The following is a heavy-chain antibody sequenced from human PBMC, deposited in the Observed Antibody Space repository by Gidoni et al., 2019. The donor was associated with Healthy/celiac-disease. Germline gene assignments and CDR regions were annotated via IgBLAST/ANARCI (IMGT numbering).Heavy chain of an antibody. CDR2: ISGSGGST. J-gene: IGHJ3*02. V-gene: IGHV3-23*01. CDR3: ANGGDRYFDRDWLQDAFDI. Sequence: EVQLLESGGGLVQPGGSLRLSCADSGFTFSSYAMSWVRQAPGKGLEWVSAISGSGGSTYYADSVKGRFTISRDNSKNTLYLQMNSLRAEDTAVYYCANGGDRYFDRDWLQDAFDIWGQGTMVTVSS. CDR1: GFTFSSYA. D-gene: IGHD3-9*01.